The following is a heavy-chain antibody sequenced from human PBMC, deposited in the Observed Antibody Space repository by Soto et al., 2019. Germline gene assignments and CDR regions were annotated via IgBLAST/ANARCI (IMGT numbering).Heavy chain of an antibody. CDR1: GGTFSSYA. V-gene: IGHV1-69*06. CDR2: IIPIFGTA. Sequence: QVQLVQSGAEVKKPGSSVKVSCKASGGTFSSYAISWVRQAPGQGLEWMGGIIPIFGTANYAQKFQGRVTITEDKATRTAYMELSSLRSEDTAVYYCARESSEYSSSSRDYYYGMDVWGQGTTVTVSS. D-gene: IGHD6-6*01. CDR3: ARESSEYSSSSRDYYYGMDV. J-gene: IGHJ6*02.